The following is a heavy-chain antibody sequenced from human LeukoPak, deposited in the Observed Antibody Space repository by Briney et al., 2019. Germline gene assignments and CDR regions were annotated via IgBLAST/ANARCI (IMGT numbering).Heavy chain of an antibody. J-gene: IGHJ4*02. CDR3: ARNRGWQQFDC. CDR1: GFTFSSYW. D-gene: IGHD5-24*01. V-gene: IGHV3-7*01. Sequence: GGSLRLSCAASGFTFSSYWIDWVRQAPGKGLEWVANIKKVGSDKYFLESVKGRFTISRDNAKKSLYLQMNNLRAEDTAVYYCARNRGWQQFDCWGQGTLVTVSS. CDR2: IKKVGSDK.